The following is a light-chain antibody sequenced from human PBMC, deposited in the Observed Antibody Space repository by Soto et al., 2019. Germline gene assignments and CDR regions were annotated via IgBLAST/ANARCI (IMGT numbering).Light chain of an antibody. CDR1: SSDVGGYNY. Sequence: QSALTQPASVSGSPGQSITISCTGTSSDVGGYNYVSWYQQYPGKAPKLMIYHVSNRPSGVSNRFSGSKSGNSASRTISGLQSEDEADYYCSSYTSTSTYVFGTGTKLTVL. V-gene: IGLV2-14*01. J-gene: IGLJ1*01. CDR2: HVS. CDR3: SSYTSTSTYV.